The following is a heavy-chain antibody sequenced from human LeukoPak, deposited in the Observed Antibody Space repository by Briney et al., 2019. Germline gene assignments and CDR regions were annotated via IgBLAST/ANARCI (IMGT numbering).Heavy chain of an antibody. CDR3: AGAVARLAWDY. Sequence: GGSLRLSCAASGFTVSSNYMSWVRQAPGKGLEWVSVIYSGGSTYYADSVKGRFTISRDNSENTLYLQMNSLRAEDTAVYYCAGAVARLAWDYWGQGTLVTVSS. D-gene: IGHD6-19*01. V-gene: IGHV3-66*01. CDR2: IYSGGST. CDR1: GFTVSSNY. J-gene: IGHJ4*02.